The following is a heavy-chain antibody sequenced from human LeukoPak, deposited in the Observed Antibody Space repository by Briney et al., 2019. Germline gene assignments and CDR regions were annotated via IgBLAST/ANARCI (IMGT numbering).Heavy chain of an antibody. CDR1: GFTFSSYA. CDR3: AKDQVGDCGGDCHYFDY. D-gene: IGHD2-21*02. V-gene: IGHV3-23*01. CDR2: ISGSGGST. Sequence: GRSLRLSCAASGFTFSSYAMSWVRQAPGKGLEWVSAISGSGGSTYYADSVKGRFTISRDNSKNTLYLQMNSLRAEDTAVYYCAKDQVGDCGGDCHYFDYWGQGTLVTVSS. J-gene: IGHJ4*02.